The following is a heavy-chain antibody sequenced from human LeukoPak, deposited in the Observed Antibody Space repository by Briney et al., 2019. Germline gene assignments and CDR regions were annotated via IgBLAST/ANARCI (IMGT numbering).Heavy chain of an antibody. CDR1: GGSFSGYY. V-gene: IGHV4-34*01. CDR2: IYYSGST. D-gene: IGHD3-22*01. J-gene: IGHJ4*02. Sequence: SETLSLTCAVYGGSFSGYYWGWIRQPPGKGLEWIGSIYYSGSTYYNPSLKSRVTISVDTSKNQFSLKLSSVTAADTAVYYCARERPYYYDSSGYYPDYWGQGTLVTVSS. CDR3: ARERPYYYDSSGYYPDY.